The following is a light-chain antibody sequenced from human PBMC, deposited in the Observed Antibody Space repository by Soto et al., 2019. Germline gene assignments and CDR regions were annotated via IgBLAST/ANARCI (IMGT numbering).Light chain of an antibody. CDR3: QQLNSYPRT. Sequence: DIQLTQSPSFLSASVGDRVTITCRASQGISSYLAWYQQKPGKAPKLLIYAASTLQSGVTSRFSGSGSGTEFTLTSSSLQPEDFATYYCQQLNSYPRTFGQGTKLEIK. CDR2: AAS. J-gene: IGKJ2*01. CDR1: QGISSY. V-gene: IGKV1-9*01.